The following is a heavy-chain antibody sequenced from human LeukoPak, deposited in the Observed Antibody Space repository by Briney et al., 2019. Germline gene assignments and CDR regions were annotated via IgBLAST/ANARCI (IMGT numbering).Heavy chain of an antibody. D-gene: IGHD3-22*01. CDR1: GGSISSYY. J-gene: IGHJ5*02. V-gene: IGHV4-59*01. Sequence: SETLSLTCTVSGGSISSYYWSWIRQPPGKGLEWIGYIYYSGSTNYNPSLKSRVTISVDTSKNQFSLKLSSVTAADTAVYYCERQLVVVQSNWFDPWGQGTLVTVSS. CDR2: IYYSGST. CDR3: ERQLVVVQSNWFDP.